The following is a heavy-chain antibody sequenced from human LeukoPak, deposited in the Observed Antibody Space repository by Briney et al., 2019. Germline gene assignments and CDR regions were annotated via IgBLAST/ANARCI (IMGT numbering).Heavy chain of an antibody. J-gene: IGHJ4*02. CDR3: ARGHYYDSSGYVDY. CDR2: INHSGST. D-gene: IGHD3-22*01. Sequence: PSETLSLTCAVYGESFSGYYWSWIRQPPGKGLEWIGEINHSGSTNYNPSLKSRVTISVDTSKNQFSLKLSSVTAADTAVYYCARGHYYDSSGYVDYWGQGTLVTVSS. V-gene: IGHV4-34*01. CDR1: GESFSGYY.